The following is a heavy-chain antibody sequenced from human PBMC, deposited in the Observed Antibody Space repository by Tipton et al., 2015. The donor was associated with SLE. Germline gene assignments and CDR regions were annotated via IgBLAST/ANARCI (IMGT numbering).Heavy chain of an antibody. CDR3: ARSAQTYYYGSGSYRYFDY. D-gene: IGHD3-10*01. J-gene: IGHJ4*02. CDR2: VSSSSTYI. V-gene: IGHV3-21*01. Sequence: SLRLSCAASGFIFSSYTINWVRQAPGKGLEWVSSVSSSSTYIYYADSVKGRFTISRDNAKNSLYLQMNSLRAEDTAVYYCARSAQTYYYGSGSYRYFDYWGQGTLVTVSS. CDR1: GFIFSSYT.